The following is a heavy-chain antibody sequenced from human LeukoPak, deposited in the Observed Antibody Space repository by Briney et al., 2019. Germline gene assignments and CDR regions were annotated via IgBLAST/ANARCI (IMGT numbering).Heavy chain of an antibody. V-gene: IGHV1-18*01. CDR3: ARDGGITMIVVDEHALDY. CDR1: GYTFTNYG. Sequence: ASVKVSCKASGYTFTNYGMNWVRQAPGQGLEWMGWISAYNGNTNYAQKLQGRFTMTTDTSTSTAYMELRSLRSEDTAVYYCARDGGITMIVVDEHALDYWGQGTLVTVSS. D-gene: IGHD3-22*01. J-gene: IGHJ4*02. CDR2: ISAYNGNT.